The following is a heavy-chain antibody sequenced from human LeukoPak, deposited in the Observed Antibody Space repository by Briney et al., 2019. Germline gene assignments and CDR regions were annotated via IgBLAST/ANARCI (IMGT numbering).Heavy chain of an antibody. CDR3: ARDRVTMMPLDY. Sequence: ASVKVSCKASGYTFTSYYMHWVRQAPGQELEWMGIINPSGGSTSYAQKFQGRVTMTRDTSTSTVYMELSSLRSEDTAVYYCARDRVTMMPLDYWGQGTLVTVSS. CDR1: GYTFTSYY. V-gene: IGHV1-46*01. J-gene: IGHJ4*02. CDR2: INPSGGST. D-gene: IGHD3-22*01.